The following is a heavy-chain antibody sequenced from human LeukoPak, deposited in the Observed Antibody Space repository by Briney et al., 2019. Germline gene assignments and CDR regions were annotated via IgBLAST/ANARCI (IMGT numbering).Heavy chain of an antibody. V-gene: IGHV3-21*01. J-gene: IGHJ3*01. CDR2: ISSSSSYI. CDR3: ARMGDFCSGANCYLDAFDF. D-gene: IGHD2-15*01. CDR1: GFTFSSYS. Sequence: GGSLRLSCAASGFTFSSYSMNWVRQAPGKGLEWVSSISSSSSYIYYADSVKGRFTISRDNAKTSVYLQMNGLRVEDSAIYFCARMGDFCSGANCYLDAFDFWGQGTMVTVSS.